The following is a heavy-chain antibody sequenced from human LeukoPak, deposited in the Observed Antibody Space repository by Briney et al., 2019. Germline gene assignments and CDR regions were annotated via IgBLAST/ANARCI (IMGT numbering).Heavy chain of an antibody. D-gene: IGHD3-22*01. V-gene: IGHV4-34*01. J-gene: IGHJ5*02. CDR3: ARPYYYDSSGHDWFDP. CDR1: GGSFSGYY. CDR2: INHSGST. Sequence: SETLSLTCAVYGGSFSGYYWSWIRQPPGKGLEWIGEINHSGSTNYNPSLKSRVTISVDTSKNQFSLKLSSVTAADTAVYYCARPYYYDSSGHDWFDPWGQGTLVTVSS.